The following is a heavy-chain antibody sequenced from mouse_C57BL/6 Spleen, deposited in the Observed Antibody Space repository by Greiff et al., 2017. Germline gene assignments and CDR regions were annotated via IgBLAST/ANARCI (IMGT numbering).Heavy chain of an antibody. D-gene: IGHD5-1-1*01. CDR2: IYPGSGST. V-gene: IGHV1-55*01. J-gene: IGHJ4*01. Sequence: QVQLQQPGAELVKPGASVKMSCKASGYTFTSYWITWVKQRPGQGLEWIGDIYPGSGSTNYNEKFKSKATLTVDKSSSTAYMQLSSLTSEDSAVYYCARRDTTDYAMDYWGQGTSVTVSA. CDR3: ARRDTTDYAMDY. CDR1: GYTFTSYW.